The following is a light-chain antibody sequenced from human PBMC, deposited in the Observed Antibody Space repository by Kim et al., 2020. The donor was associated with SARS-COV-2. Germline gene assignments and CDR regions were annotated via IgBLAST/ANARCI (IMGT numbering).Light chain of an antibody. J-gene: IGKJ2*01. CDR2: AAS. V-gene: IGKV1-39*01. CDR3: QQSYSTPRNT. CDR1: QSISSY. Sequence: ASVGDRVTITGRASQSISSYLNWYQQKPGKAPKLLIYAASSLQSGVPSRFSGSGSGTDFTLTISSLQPEDFATYYCQQSYSTPRNTFGQGTKLEIK.